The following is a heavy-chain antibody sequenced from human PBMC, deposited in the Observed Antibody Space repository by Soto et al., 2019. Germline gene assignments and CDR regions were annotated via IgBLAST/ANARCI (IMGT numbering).Heavy chain of an antibody. CDR1: GYSFTSYW. V-gene: IGHV5-10-1*03. CDR3: ARQKAEQQLFEGDWFDP. D-gene: IGHD6-13*01. J-gene: IGHJ5*02. Sequence: EVQLVQSGAEVKKPGESLRISCKGSGYSFTSYWISWVRQMPGKGLEWMGRIDPSDSYTNYSPSFQGHVTISADKSISTAYLQWSSLKASDTAMYYCARQKAEQQLFEGDWFDPWGQGTLVTVSS. CDR2: IDPSDSYT.